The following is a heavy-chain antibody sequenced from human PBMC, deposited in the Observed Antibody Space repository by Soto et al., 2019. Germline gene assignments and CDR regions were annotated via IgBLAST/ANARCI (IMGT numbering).Heavy chain of an antibody. V-gene: IGHV2-5*02. CDR1: GFSLTTSGVG. Sequence: ESGPTVVKPTETLTLTCTFSGFSLTTSGVGVGWVRQSPGKAPEWLAFIYWDDDKRYSTSLKSGLTITKDTSKNQVVLTMANVDPADTATYYCAHRVLRAVFGLVTTTAIYFDFWGQGTPVVVSS. CDR3: AHRVLRAVFGLVTTTAIYFDF. J-gene: IGHJ4*02. CDR2: IYWDDDK. D-gene: IGHD3-3*01.